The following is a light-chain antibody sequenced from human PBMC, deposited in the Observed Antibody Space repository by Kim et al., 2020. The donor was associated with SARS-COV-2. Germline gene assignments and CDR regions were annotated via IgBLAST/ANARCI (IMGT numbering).Light chain of an antibody. V-gene: IGLV3-21*04. CDR2: SDS. CDR1: NIGSKS. J-gene: IGLJ3*02. CDR3: QVWDSDSDHWV. Sequence: SYELTQPPSVSVAPGKAARITCGGNNIGSKSVHWCQQKPGQAPVLVIHSDSDRPSGIPERFSGSNSANTATLTISRVEAGDEADYYCQVWDSDSDHWVFGGGTQLTVL.